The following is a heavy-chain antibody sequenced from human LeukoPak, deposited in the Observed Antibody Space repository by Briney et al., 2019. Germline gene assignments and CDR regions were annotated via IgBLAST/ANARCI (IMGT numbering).Heavy chain of an antibody. CDR2: ISGSGGST. V-gene: IGHV3-23*01. CDR1: GFTFSSYA. D-gene: IGHD3-16*02. CDR3: AKDLDKYDYVWGSYRYTGYFDY. J-gene: IGHJ4*02. Sequence: GGSLRLSCAASGFTFSSYAMSWVRQAPGKWLEWVSAISGSGGSTYYADSVKGRFTISRDNSKNTLYLQMNSLRAEDTAVYYCAKDLDKYDYVWGSYRYTGYFDYWGQGTLVTVSS.